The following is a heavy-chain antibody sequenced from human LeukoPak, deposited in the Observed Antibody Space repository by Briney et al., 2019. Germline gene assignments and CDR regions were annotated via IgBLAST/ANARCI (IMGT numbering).Heavy chain of an antibody. V-gene: IGHV3-7*01. CDR1: GFTFSSYG. CDR3: ARDLSGIAGYTYGRGIDY. Sequence: GGTLRLSCAASGFTFSSYGMSWVRQAPGKGLEWVANIKKDGSEKYYVDAVKGRFTISRDNAKTSLYLQMNSLRAEDTAVYYCARDLSGIAGYTYGRGIDYWGQGTLVTVSS. D-gene: IGHD5-18*01. J-gene: IGHJ4*02. CDR2: IKKDGSEK.